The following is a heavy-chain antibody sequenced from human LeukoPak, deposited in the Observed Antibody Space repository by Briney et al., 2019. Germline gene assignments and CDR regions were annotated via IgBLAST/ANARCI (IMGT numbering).Heavy chain of an antibody. V-gene: IGHV3-7*01. J-gene: IGHJ4*02. CDR2: IKQDGSER. CDR1: GFSFSTYW. CDR3: AGHTNY. D-gene: IGHD1-1*01. Sequence: GGSLRLSCAASGFSFSTYWMSWVRQAPGKGLEWVANIKQDGSERYYVDSVRGRFTISRDNTKNSLYLQMNSLRVEDTAVHYCAGHTNYWGQGTLVTVSS.